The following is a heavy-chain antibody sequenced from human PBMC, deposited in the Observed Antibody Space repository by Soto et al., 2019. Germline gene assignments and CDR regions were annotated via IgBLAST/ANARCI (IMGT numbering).Heavy chain of an antibody. CDR3: AREIAGSSSYIYYHYGMDV. Sequence: SETLSLTCTVSGGSISSGGYYWSWIRQHPGKGLEWIGYIYYSGSTYYNPSLKSRVTISVDTSKNQFSLKLSSVTAADTAVYYCAREIAGSSSYIYYHYGMDVWGQGTTVTVSS. V-gene: IGHV4-31*03. CDR2: IYYSGST. D-gene: IGHD6-6*01. CDR1: GGSISSGGYY. J-gene: IGHJ6*02.